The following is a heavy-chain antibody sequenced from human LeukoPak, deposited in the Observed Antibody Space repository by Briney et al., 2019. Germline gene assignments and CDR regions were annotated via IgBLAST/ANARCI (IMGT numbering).Heavy chain of an antibody. CDR1: GFTFDDYA. CDR2: ISWNSGSI. CDR3: AKGLYSSSPTPFDY. Sequence: GGFLRLSCAASGFTFDDYAMHWVRQAPGKGLEWVSGISWNSGSIGYADSVKGRFTISRDNAKNSLYLQMNSLRAEDLALYYCAKGLYSSSPTPFDYWGQGTLVTVSS. D-gene: IGHD6-6*01. J-gene: IGHJ4*02. V-gene: IGHV3-9*03.